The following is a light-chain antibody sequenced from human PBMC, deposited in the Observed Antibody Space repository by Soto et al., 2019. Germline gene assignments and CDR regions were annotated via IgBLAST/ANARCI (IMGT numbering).Light chain of an antibody. V-gene: IGLV2-8*01. CDR2: EVT. CDR3: TSYAGNNDYVL. J-gene: IGLJ2*01. Sequence: QSVLTQPPSASGSPRQSVTISCTGTSSDVGGYEYVSWYQQHPGRAPKLIIYEVTKRPLGVPDRFSGSKSGNTASLTVSGLQAEDEADYYCTSYAGNNDYVLFGGGTKVTVL. CDR1: SSDVGGYEY.